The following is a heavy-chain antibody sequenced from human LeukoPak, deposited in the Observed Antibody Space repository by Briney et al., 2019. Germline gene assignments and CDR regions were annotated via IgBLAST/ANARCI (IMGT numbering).Heavy chain of an antibody. CDR2: IRSKAYGGTT. V-gene: IGHV3-49*04. J-gene: IGHJ4*02. D-gene: IGHD4-17*01. Sequence: PGGSLRLSCTASGFTFGDYAMSWVRQAPGKGLEWVGFIRSKAYGGTTEYAASVKGRFTISRDDSKSIAYLQMNSLKTEDTAVYYCTRAQYGDSFDYLGQGTLVTVSS. CDR3: TRAQYGDSFDY. CDR1: GFTFGDYA.